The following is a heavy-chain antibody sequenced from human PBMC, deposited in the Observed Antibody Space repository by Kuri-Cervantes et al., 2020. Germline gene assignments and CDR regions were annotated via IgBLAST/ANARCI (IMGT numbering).Heavy chain of an antibody. CDR1: GGSISSGDYY. CDR3: ARADYYGSGAPPDFDY. Sequence: SETLSLTCTVSGGSISSGDYYWSWIRQPPGKGLEWIGSIYYSGSTYYNPSLKSRVTISVDTSKNQFSLKLSSVTAADTAVYYCARADYYGSGAPPDFDYWGQGTLVTVSS. J-gene: IGHJ4*02. D-gene: IGHD3-10*01. CDR2: IYYSGST. V-gene: IGHV4-39*01.